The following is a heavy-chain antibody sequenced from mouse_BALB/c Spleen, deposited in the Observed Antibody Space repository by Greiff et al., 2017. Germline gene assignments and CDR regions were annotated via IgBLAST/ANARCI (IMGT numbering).Heavy chain of an antibody. CDR3: ASGYYGSSYGVDYAMDY. CDR2: IDPANGNT. CDR1: GFNIKDTY. Sequence: EVQLQQSGAELVKPGASVKLSCTASGFNIKDTYMHWVKQRPEQGLEWIGRIDPANGNTKYDPKFQGKATITADTSSNTAYLQLSSLTSEDTAVYYCASGYYGSSYGVDYAMDYWGQGTSVTVSS. V-gene: IGHV14-3*02. J-gene: IGHJ4*01. D-gene: IGHD1-1*01.